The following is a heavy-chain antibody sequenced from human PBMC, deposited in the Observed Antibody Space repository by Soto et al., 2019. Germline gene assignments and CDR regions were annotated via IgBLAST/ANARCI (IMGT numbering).Heavy chain of an antibody. D-gene: IGHD3-3*01. CDR3: AREDFGVFSVAYFGY. Sequence: EVQLVESGGGLVQPGGSLRLSCAASGFSFSSKWMHWVRHAPGKGLVWVSRINTDGSSTSHADFVKGRFTISRDNAKNTLYLQMTSLSTEDTAVYYCAREDFGVFSVAYFGYWGQGTLVTVSS. J-gene: IGHJ4*02. CDR2: INTDGSST. V-gene: IGHV3-74*01. CDR1: GFSFSSKW.